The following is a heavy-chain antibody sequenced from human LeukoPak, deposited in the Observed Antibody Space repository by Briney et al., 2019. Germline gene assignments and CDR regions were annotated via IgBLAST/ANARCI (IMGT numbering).Heavy chain of an antibody. CDR1: GFTFSSYS. J-gene: IGHJ6*02. CDR3: ARSHAGYSSGWYVPGYYYYSGMDV. V-gene: IGHV3-21*01. Sequence: GGSLRLSCAASGFTFSSYSMNWVRQAPGKGLEWVSSISSSSSYIYYADSVKGRFTISRDNAKNSQYLQMNSLRAEDTAVYYCARSHAGYSSGWYVPGYYYYSGMDVWGQGTTVTVS. D-gene: IGHD6-19*01. CDR2: ISSSSSYI.